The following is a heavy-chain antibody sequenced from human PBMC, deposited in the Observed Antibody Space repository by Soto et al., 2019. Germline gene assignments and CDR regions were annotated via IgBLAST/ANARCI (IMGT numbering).Heavy chain of an antibody. J-gene: IGHJ4*02. D-gene: IGHD4-4*01. CDR2: IHTYNGNR. V-gene: IGHV1-18*01. CDR1: GYTFTSYG. Sequence: ASVKVSCKASGYTFTSYGIGCVRQAPGQGLEWVGWIHTYNGNRNFPQKFQGRVTLTTDTSTSTAYMELRSLRSDDTAVYYCARDSDYNIAYWGQGTLVTVSS. CDR3: ARDSDYNIAY.